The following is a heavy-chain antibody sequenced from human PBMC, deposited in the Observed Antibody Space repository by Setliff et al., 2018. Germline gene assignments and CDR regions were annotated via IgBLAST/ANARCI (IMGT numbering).Heavy chain of an antibody. CDR3: ARDPYNWNYGDAFDI. Sequence: SETLSLTCTVSGGSISSSSYYWGWIRQPPGKGLEWIGSIYYSGSTYYNPSLKSRVTISVDTSKNQFSLKLSSVTAADTAAYYCARDPYNWNYGDAFDIWGQGTMVTVS. CDR2: IYYSGST. V-gene: IGHV4-39*07. D-gene: IGHD1-7*01. CDR1: GGSISSSSYY. J-gene: IGHJ3*02.